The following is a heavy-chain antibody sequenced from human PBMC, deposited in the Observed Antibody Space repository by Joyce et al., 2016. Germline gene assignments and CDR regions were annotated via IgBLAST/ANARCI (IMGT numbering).Heavy chain of an antibody. CDR2: IRKKASDYST. Sequence: EVQLVESGGGLVQPGGSLRLSCTVSGFTFSDYYMDWVRQAPGKGLEWVGRIRKKASDYSTDDAASVSGRFTISRDDSKDSLYLQMNSLKTDDTAVYYCTRVGDGYHYWGQGTLVAVSS. J-gene: IGHJ4*02. D-gene: IGHD5-24*01. CDR1: GFTFSDYY. CDR3: TRVGDGYHY. V-gene: IGHV3-72*01.